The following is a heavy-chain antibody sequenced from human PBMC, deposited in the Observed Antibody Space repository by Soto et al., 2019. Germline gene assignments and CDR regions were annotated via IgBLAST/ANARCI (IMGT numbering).Heavy chain of an antibody. Sequence: EVQLLESGGGLVQPGGSLRLSCAASGFTFSSYAMSWVRQAPGKGLEWVSAISGSGGSIYYADSVKGRFTISRDNSKNTLYLQMNSLRAEDTAVYYCAKHNPPYDFWSGYPGRNMDVWGKGTTVTVSS. V-gene: IGHV3-23*01. J-gene: IGHJ6*03. CDR1: GFTFSSYA. CDR3: AKHNPPYDFWSGYPGRNMDV. D-gene: IGHD3-3*01. CDR2: ISGSGGSI.